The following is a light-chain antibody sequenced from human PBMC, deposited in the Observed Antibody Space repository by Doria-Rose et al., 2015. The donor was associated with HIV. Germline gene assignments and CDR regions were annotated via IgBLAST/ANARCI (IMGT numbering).Light chain of an antibody. Sequence: TQSPESLGMSLGERATLNRKSNQSLLYTSKNYLAWYQQKPGQPPKLLIYWASTRQSGVPARFSGSGSGTDFTLTISSLEAEDVAVYYCQQYCDTPSFGPGTTVDIK. CDR3: QQYCDTPS. CDR1: QSLLYTSKNY. CDR2: WAS. V-gene: IGKV4-1*01. J-gene: IGKJ3*01.